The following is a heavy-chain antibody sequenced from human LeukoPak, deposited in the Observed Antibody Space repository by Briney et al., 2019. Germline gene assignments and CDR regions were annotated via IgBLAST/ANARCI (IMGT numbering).Heavy chain of an antibody. CDR1: GYTFTSYG. Sequence: ASVKVSCQTSGYTFTSYGYSRVRQAPGQGLEWMGWISAYNGNTKYAQKFQGRVTMTTATSTSTAYMELRSLTLDDTALYYCARAKTLEPSPSNAFDIWGQGTMVTVSS. D-gene: IGHD1-1*01. J-gene: IGHJ3*02. CDR3: ARAKTLEPSPSNAFDI. CDR2: ISAYNGNT. V-gene: IGHV1-18*01.